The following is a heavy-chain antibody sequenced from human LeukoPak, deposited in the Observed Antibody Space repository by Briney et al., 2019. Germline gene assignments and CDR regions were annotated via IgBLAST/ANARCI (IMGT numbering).Heavy chain of an antibody. CDR1: GYTFTGYY. CDR3: ARDARDCSGTSCYGRNWFDP. J-gene: IGHJ5*02. CDR2: INPNSGGT. V-gene: IGHV1-2*02. D-gene: IGHD2-2*01. Sequence: ASVKVSCKASGYTFTGYYMHWVRQAPGQGLEWMGWINPNSGGTNYAQKFQGRVTMTRDTSISTAYMELSRLRSDGTAVYYCARDARDCSGTSCYGRNWFDPWGQGTLVTVSS.